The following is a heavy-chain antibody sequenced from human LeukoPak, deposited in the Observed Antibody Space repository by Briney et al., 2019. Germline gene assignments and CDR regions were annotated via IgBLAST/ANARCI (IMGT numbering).Heavy chain of an antibody. V-gene: IGHV4-34*01. Sequence: SETLSLTCAVYGGSFSAYYWSWIRQPPGKGLEWIGEINHSGSTDYNPSLKSRVAISVDTSRNQFSLRLSSVTAADTAVYYCARGQRITMTDWGQGTLVTVSS. CDR1: GGSFSAYY. J-gene: IGHJ4*02. CDR3: ARGQRITMTD. CDR2: INHSGST. D-gene: IGHD3-22*01.